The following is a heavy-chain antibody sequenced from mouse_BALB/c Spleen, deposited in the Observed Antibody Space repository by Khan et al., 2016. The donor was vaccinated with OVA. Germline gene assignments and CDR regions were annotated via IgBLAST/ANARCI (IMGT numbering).Heavy chain of an antibody. V-gene: IGHV2-3*01. CDR2: IWGDGST. J-gene: IGHJ4*01. CDR1: GFSLTSYG. Sequence: QVQLKESGPGLVAPSQSLSITCTVSGFSLTSYGVNWVRQPPGKGLEGLGVIWGDGSTNYHSALISSLSISKDNSKSQVFLKLNSLPTEATATYYSVKQNVGTLYAMDYWGQGTAVTVSS. D-gene: IGHD1-1*02. CDR3: VKQNVGTLYAMDY.